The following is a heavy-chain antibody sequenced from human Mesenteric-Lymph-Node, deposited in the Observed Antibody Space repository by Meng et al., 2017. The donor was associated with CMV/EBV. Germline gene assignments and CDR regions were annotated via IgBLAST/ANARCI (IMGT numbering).Heavy chain of an antibody. D-gene: IGHD5-18*01. CDR3: AKDKSAMVTFDYFDY. CDR2: ISHSGNI. CDR1: GASFSDYY. Sequence: SETLSLTCAAYGASFSDYYWSWVRQPPGKGLEWIGEISHSGNINYYPSLKSRVAMSVDKSKNQFSLKLSSVTAADTAVYYCAKDKSAMVTFDYFDYWGQGTLVTVSS. V-gene: IGHV4-34*01. J-gene: IGHJ4*02.